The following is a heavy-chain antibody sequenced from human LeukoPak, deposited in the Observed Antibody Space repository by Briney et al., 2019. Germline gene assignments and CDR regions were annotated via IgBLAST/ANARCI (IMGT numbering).Heavy chain of an antibody. Sequence: GRSLRLSCAASGFTFSSYAMHWVRQAPGKGLEWVAVISYDGSNKYYADSVKGRFTISRDNSKNTLYLQMNSLRAEDTAVYYCAREVHTGYYLDYWGQGTLVTVSS. D-gene: IGHD3-9*01. CDR3: AREVHTGYYLDY. J-gene: IGHJ4*02. V-gene: IGHV3-30*04. CDR1: GFTFSSYA. CDR2: ISYDGSNK.